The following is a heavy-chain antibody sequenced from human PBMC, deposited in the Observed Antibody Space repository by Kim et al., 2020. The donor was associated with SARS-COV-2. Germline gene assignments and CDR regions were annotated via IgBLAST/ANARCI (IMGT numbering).Heavy chain of an antibody. Sequence: GGSLRLSCAASGFTFSSYAMHWVRQAPGKGLEWVAVISYDGSNKYYADSVKGRFTISRDNSKNTLYLQMNSLRAEDTAVYYCARVWGGGYSYGEFDYWGQGTLVTVSS. D-gene: IGHD5-18*01. CDR2: ISYDGSNK. CDR3: ARVWGGGYSYGEFDY. CDR1: GFTFSSYA. J-gene: IGHJ4*02. V-gene: IGHV3-30*04.